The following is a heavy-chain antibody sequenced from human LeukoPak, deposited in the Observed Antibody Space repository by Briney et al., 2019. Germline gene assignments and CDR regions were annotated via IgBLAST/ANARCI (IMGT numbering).Heavy chain of an antibody. CDR1: GFTFSSYA. CDR3: ARGSPILGYNPRGYFDY. CDR2: ISYDGSNK. Sequence: GGSLRLSCAASGFTFSSYAMHWVRQAPGKGLEWVAVISYDGSNKYYADSVKGRFTISRDNSKNTLYLQMNSLRAEDTAVYYCARGSPILGYNPRGYFDYWGQGTLVTVSS. D-gene: IGHD5-24*01. J-gene: IGHJ4*02. V-gene: IGHV3-30-3*01.